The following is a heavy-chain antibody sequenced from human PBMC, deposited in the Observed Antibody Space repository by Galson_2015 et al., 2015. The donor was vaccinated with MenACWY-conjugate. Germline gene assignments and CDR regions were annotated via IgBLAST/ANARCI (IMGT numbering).Heavy chain of an antibody. D-gene: IGHD5-18*01. CDR1: GYSFTSYW. CDR3: ARGGFTYGDAFDI. J-gene: IGHJ3*02. Sequence: QSGAEVKKPGESLKISCTGSGYSFTSYWIGWVRQMPGKGLEWMGIVYPGDSESRYSPSFQGQVIISADKSISTAYLQWSSLKASNTAMYYCARGGFTYGDAFDIWGQGTMVTVSS. V-gene: IGHV5-51*03. CDR2: VYPGDSES.